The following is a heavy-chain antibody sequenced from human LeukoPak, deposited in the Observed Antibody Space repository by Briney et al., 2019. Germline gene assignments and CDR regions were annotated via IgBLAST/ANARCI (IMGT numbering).Heavy chain of an antibody. CDR3: ARAAAGFDY. J-gene: IGHJ4*02. Sequence: SETLSLTCTVSGGSISNYYWSWIRQPPGKGLEWIGYIYYSGSTNYNPSLKSRVTISVDTSKNQFSLKLSSVTAADTAVYYCARAAAGFDYWGQGTLVTVSS. V-gene: IGHV4-59*01. CDR2: IYYSGST. CDR1: GGSISNYY. D-gene: IGHD6-13*01.